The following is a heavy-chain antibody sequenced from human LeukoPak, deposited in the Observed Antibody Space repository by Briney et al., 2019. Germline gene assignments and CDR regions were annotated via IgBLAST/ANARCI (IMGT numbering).Heavy chain of an antibody. D-gene: IGHD6-25*01. CDR1: GDSVSNSLYY. J-gene: IGHJ4*01. V-gene: IGHV4-61*01. CDR2: VYHNGGT. CDR3: ARVFRAATLRSYDY. Sequence: PSETLSLTCTVSGDSVSNSLYYWSWVRHLPGKGLEWIGYVYHNGGTSYSPSLKSRVTISIDTSTNQFSLRLDFMTAADTAVYYCARVFRAATLRSYDYWGQGSLVTVSS.